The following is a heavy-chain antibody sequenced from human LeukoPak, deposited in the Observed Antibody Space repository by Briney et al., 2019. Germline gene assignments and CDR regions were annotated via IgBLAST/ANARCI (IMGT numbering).Heavy chain of an antibody. Sequence: ASVKVSCKASGYAFTSYDINWVRQATGQGLEWMGWMNPNSGNTGYAQKFQGRVTTTRNTSISTAYMELSSLRSEDTAVYYCARVYRTDFYYYMDVWGKGTTVTVSS. D-gene: IGHD4-11*01. CDR3: ARVYRTDFYYYMDV. CDR1: GYAFTSYD. V-gene: IGHV1-8*01. CDR2: MNPNSGNT. J-gene: IGHJ6*03.